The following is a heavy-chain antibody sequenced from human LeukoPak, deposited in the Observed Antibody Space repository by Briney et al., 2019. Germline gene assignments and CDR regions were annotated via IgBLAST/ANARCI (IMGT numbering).Heavy chain of an antibody. V-gene: IGHV3-48*01. CDR2: ISSSSSTI. CDR3: AKDAPLPWGYDSGYFDY. J-gene: IGHJ4*02. D-gene: IGHD3-22*01. CDR1: GFTFSSYS. Sequence: GGSLRLSCAASGFTFSSYSMNWVRQAPGKGLEWVSYISSSSSTIYYADSVKGRFTISRDNSKNTLYLQMNSLRAEDTAVYYCAKDAPLPWGYDSGYFDYWGQGTLVTVSS.